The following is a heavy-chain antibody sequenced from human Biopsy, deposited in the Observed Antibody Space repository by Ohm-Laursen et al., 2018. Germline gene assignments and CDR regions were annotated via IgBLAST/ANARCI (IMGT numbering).Heavy chain of an antibody. D-gene: IGHD3-16*01. J-gene: IGHJ5*01. V-gene: IGHV3-21*06. CDR1: GVTLSGYA. CDR3: ATELLPPGVGGPWLDS. CDR2: ISASSSYI. Sequence: SLILSCSASGVTLSGYAMNLVRQAPGKGLEWVSSISASSSYIHYADSVKGRFTVSRDNAKNSLYLQMNSLRAADTAIYYCATELLPPGVGGPWLDSWGQGTPVPVSS.